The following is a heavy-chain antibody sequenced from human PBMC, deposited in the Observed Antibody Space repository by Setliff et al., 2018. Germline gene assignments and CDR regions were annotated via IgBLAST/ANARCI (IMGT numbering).Heavy chain of an antibody. J-gene: IGHJ6*03. CDR1: GFTFSSYW. Sequence: GGSLRLSCAASGFTFSSYWMAWVRQVPGKGLVWVSRISPDGTITNYADSVKGRFTISRDNAKNTLYLQMNSLRGEDTAVYFCASIDWGENFYNTDVWGKGTTVTVSS. D-gene: IGHD7-27*01. CDR2: ISPDGTIT. V-gene: IGHV3-74*01. CDR3: ASIDWGENFYNTDV.